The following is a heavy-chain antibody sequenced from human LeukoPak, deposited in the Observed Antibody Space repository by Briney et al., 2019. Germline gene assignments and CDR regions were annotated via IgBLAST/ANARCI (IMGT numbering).Heavy chain of an antibody. CDR3: AREGSGYPY. CDR2: INPNSGGT. D-gene: IGHD5-12*01. J-gene: IGHJ4*02. Sequence: VASVKVSFKASGYTFTGYYMHWVRQAPGQGLEWMGWINPNSGGTNYAQKFQGRVTMTRDTSISTAYMEVSRLTSDDTAVFYCAREGSGYPYWGQGTLVTVSS. CDR1: GYTFTGYY. V-gene: IGHV1-2*02.